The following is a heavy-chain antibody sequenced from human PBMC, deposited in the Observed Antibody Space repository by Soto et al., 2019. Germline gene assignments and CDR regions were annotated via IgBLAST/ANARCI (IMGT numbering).Heavy chain of an antibody. V-gene: IGHV3-7*05. J-gene: IGHJ6*04. CDR3: AREGGIVVVPAATYYYYGMDV. D-gene: IGHD2-2*01. Sequence: PWGSLRLSCAASGFTFSSYWMSWVRQAPRKGLEWVANIKQDGSEKYYVDSVKGRFTISRDNAKNSLYLQMNSLRAEDTAVYYCAREGGIVVVPAATYYYYGMDVWGKGTTVTVSS. CDR1: GFTFSSYW. CDR2: IKQDGSEK.